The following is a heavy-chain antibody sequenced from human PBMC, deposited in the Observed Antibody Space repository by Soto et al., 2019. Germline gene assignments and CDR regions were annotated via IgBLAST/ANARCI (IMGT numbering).Heavy chain of an antibody. CDR3: ARDSEDTAMVTFFDY. CDR1: GFTFSSYA. V-gene: IGHV3-30-3*01. Sequence: GGSLRLSCAASGFTFSSYAMHWVRQAPGKGLEWVAVISYDGSNKYYADSVKGRFTISRDNSKNTLYLQMNSLRAEDTAVYYCARDSEDTAMVTFFDYWGQGTLVTVSS. J-gene: IGHJ4*02. CDR2: ISYDGSNK. D-gene: IGHD5-18*01.